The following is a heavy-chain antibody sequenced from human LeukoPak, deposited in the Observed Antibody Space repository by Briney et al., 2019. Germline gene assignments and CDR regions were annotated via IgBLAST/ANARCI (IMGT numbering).Heavy chain of an antibody. CDR1: GYTFTAYY. J-gene: IGHJ3*02. CDR3: AAEGVKSASDI. Sequence: ASVKVSCEASGYTFTAYYIHWVRQAPGQGLEWMGWIKASSGDTQSAQKFQGRVTLTRDTSISTAYMEVSSLTSDDTAVYYCAAEGVKSASDIWGQGTMVTVSS. D-gene: IGHD3-10*01. V-gene: IGHV1-2*02. CDR2: IKASSGDT.